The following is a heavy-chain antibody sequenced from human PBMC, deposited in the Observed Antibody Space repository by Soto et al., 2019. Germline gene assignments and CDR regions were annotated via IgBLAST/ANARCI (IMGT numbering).Heavy chain of an antibody. CDR3: AHRRNYCLPHGMDV. CDR1: GFSLTTSGVA. D-gene: IGHD2-21*01. J-gene: IGHJ6*02. CDR2: IYWDDDK. V-gene: IGHV2-5*02. Sequence: QITLKESGPTLVKPTQTLTLTCTFSGFSLTTSGVAVGWIRQPPGKALEWLALIYWDDDKRYSPSLKSRLTITPPTPKNQVVLTMTTVDPVDTATYYCAHRRNYCLPHGMDVWGQGTTVTVSS.